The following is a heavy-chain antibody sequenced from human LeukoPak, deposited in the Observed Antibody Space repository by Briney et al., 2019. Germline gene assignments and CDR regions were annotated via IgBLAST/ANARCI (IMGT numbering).Heavy chain of an antibody. CDR3: AELGITMIGGV. CDR2: ISSSGSTI. Sequence: GGSLRLSCAASGFSFSSYEMNWVRQAPGKGLGWVSYISSSGSTIYYADSVKGRFTISRDNAKNSLYLQMNSLRAEDTAVYYCAELGITMIGGVWGKGTTVTISS. V-gene: IGHV3-48*03. D-gene: IGHD3-10*02. CDR1: GFSFSSYE. J-gene: IGHJ6*04.